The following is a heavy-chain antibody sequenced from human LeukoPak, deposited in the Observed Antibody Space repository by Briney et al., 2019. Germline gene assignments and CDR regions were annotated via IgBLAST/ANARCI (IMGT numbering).Heavy chain of an antibody. CDR2: ISSSSSYI. V-gene: IGHV3-21*04. CDR1: GFTFSSYS. D-gene: IGHD3-10*01. Sequence: GGSLRLSCAASGFTFSSYSMNWVRQAPGKGLEWVSSISSSSSYIYYADSVKGRFTISRDNSKNTLYLQMNSLRAEDTAVYYCAKYKVWFGPEGDYNWFDPWGQGTLVTVSS. J-gene: IGHJ5*02. CDR3: AKYKVWFGPEGDYNWFDP.